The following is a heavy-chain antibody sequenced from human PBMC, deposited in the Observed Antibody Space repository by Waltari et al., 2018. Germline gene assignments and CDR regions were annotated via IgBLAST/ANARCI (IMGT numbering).Heavy chain of an antibody. CDR1: GYSLSSGSS. Sequence: QVQLQESGPGLVTPSETLSLTCAFSGYSLSSGSSLGLIRQPPGKGLEWIGSIYHSGSTYYNPSLKSRVTISVDTSKNQFSLKLSSVTAADTAVDYCARHGYRGSYPPDYWGQGTLVTVSS. V-gene: IGHV4-38-2*01. CDR2: IYHSGST. CDR3: ARHGYRGSYPPDY. J-gene: IGHJ4*02. D-gene: IGHD1-26*01.